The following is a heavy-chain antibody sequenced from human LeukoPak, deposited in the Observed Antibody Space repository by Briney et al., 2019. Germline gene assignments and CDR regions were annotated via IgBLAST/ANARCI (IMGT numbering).Heavy chain of an antibody. CDR3: ASGHYADYD. Sequence: PGGSLRLSCSVSEITFSDFWMNWVRQAPGKGLEWVASIKIDGSEEYYVDSVRGRFTISRDNAQNSLYLQMNSLRDEDTAVYYCASGHYADYDWGQGTRVTVSS. D-gene: IGHD4-17*01. CDR2: IKIDGSEE. J-gene: IGHJ4*02. CDR1: EITFSDFW. V-gene: IGHV3-7*01.